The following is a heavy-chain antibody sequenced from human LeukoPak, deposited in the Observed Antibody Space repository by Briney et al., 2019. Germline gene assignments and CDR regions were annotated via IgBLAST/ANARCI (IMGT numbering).Heavy chain of an antibody. CDR3: ARAATPDYGDYYYYYGMDV. J-gene: IGHJ6*02. D-gene: IGHD4-17*01. CDR1: GYTFTGYY. CDR2: INPNIGGT. Sequence: ASVKVSCKASGYTFTGYYMHWVRQAPGQGLEWMGWINPNIGGTNYAQKFQGRVTMTRDTSISTAYMELSRLRSDDTAVYYCARAATPDYGDYYYYYGMDVWGQGTTVTVSS. V-gene: IGHV1-2*02.